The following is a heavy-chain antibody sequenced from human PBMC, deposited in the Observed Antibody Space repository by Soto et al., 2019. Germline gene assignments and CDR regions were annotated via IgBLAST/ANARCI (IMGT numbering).Heavy chain of an antibody. J-gene: IGHJ6*02. D-gene: IGHD2-2*01. Sequence: AGGSLRLSCSASGFTFSDENMSWVRQVPGKGLEWVSGISGGGSYIFYADSVRGRFSISRDNPKNSLFLEMNSLRVEDTAVYYCARDSDCHSTSCFFPPHVWGQGTTVTVSS. CDR2: ISGGGSYI. V-gene: IGHV3-21*06. CDR3: ARDSDCHSTSCFFPPHV. CDR1: GFTFSDEN.